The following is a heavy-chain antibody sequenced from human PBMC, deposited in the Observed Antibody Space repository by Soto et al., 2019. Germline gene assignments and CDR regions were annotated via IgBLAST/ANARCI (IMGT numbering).Heavy chain of an antibody. V-gene: IGHV4-31*03. CDR3: ARLGSYYYDSSGYYLPDNWFDP. CDR2: IYYSGST. D-gene: IGHD3-22*01. Sequence: SETLSLTCTVSGGSISSGGYYWSWIRQHPGKGLEWIGYIYYSGSTYYNPSLKSRVTISVDTSKNQFSLKLSSVTAADTAVYYCARLGSYYYDSSGYYLPDNWFDPWGQRTLVTVSS. J-gene: IGHJ5*02. CDR1: GGSISSGGYY.